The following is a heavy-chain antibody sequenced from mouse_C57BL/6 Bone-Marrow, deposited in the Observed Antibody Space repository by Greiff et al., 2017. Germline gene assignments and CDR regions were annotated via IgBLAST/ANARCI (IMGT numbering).Heavy chain of an antibody. CDR1: GYAFTNYL. Sequence: QVQLQQSGAELVRPGTSVKVSCKASGYAFTNYLIEWVKQRPGQGLEWIGVINPGSGGTNYNEKFKGKATLTADKSSSTAYMQLSSLASEDSAVYYCGRWGYFDVWGTGTTVTVSS. V-gene: IGHV1-54*01. CDR3: GRWGYFDV. J-gene: IGHJ1*03. CDR2: INPGSGGT.